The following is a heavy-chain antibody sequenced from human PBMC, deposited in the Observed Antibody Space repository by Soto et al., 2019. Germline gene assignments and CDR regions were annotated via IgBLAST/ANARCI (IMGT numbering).Heavy chain of an antibody. J-gene: IGHJ6*02. CDR1: GGTFSSYA. CDR2: IIPIFGTA. CDR3: ARGEVRGVIETYYGMDV. D-gene: IGHD3-10*01. V-gene: IGHV1-69*01. Sequence: QVQLVQSGAEVKKPGSSVKVSCKASGGTFSSYAISWVRQAPGQGLEWMGGIIPIFGTANYAQKFQGRVTITADESTSTAYMELSSLRSEDTAVYYCARGEVRGVIETYYGMDVWGQGTTVTVCS.